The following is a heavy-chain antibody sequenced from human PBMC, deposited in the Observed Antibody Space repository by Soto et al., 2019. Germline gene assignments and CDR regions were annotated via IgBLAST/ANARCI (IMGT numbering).Heavy chain of an antibody. J-gene: IGHJ3*02. Sequence: GGSLRLSCSASGFTFSSYAMHWVRQAPGKGLEYVPAISSNGGSTYYADSVKGRFTISRDNSKNTLYLQMSSLRAEDTAVYYCVRPYYYDSSGYYLNTTTGRLHRTLGSPAFDIWGQGTRVTVAS. V-gene: IGHV3-64D*08. CDR3: VRPYYYDSSGYYLNTTTGRLHRTLGSPAFDI. CDR2: ISSNGGST. D-gene: IGHD3-22*01. CDR1: GFTFSSYA.